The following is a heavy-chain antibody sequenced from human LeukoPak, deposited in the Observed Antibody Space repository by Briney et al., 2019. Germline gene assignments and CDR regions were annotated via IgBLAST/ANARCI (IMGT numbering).Heavy chain of an antibody. J-gene: IGHJ5*02. CDR2: IYYSGST. Sequence: SETLSLTCIVSGGSISSYYWSWIRQPPGKGLEWIGYIYYSGSTNYNPSLKSRVTISVDTSKNQFSLKLSSVTAADTAVYYCARRHYYGSGIYNWFDPWGQGTLVTVSP. CDR3: ARRHYYGSGIYNWFDP. V-gene: IGHV4-59*01. CDR1: GGSISSYY. D-gene: IGHD3-10*01.